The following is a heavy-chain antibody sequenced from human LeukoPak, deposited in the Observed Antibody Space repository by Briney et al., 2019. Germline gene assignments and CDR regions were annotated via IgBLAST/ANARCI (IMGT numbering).Heavy chain of an antibody. D-gene: IGHD3-10*01. J-gene: IGHJ4*02. CDR1: GFTFSSYA. CDR2: ITGGGGNT. Sequence: GGSLRLSCAASGFTFSSYAMSWVRQAPGKGLEWVSVITGGGGNTYYADSVKGRFTISRDNSKNTLYLQMNSLRAEDTAVYYCAKIGSRGLGFDYWGQGTLVTVSS. V-gene: IGHV3-23*01. CDR3: AKIGSRGLGFDY.